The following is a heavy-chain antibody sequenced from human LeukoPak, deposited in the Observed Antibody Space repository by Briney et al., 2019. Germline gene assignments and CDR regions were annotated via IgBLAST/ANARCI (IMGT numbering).Heavy chain of an antibody. CDR3: ARSVGGGVAGTGDWFDP. D-gene: IGHD6-19*01. CDR1: GFSFISYA. J-gene: IGHJ5*02. V-gene: IGHV3-30-3*01. CDR2: VSYDGGNK. Sequence: PGRSLRLSCAASGFSFISYAMHWVRQAPGKGLEWVAVVSYDGGNKYYADSVKGRFTISRDDSENTLYLQMNSLRAEDTAVYYCARSVGGGVAGTGDWFDPWGQGTLVTVSS.